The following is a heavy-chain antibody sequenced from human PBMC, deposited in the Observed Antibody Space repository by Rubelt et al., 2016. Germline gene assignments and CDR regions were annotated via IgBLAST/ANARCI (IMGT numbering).Heavy chain of an antibody. CDR1: EYTFTAYD. D-gene: IGHD3-10*02. Sequence: QAQLVQSGAEVKKPGASVKVSCKAPEYTFTAYDIHWVRQPPGQGLEWVGSIPPRYNSVTYAHNFQGRVTMTRDTSTNTVYMELSSLRSDDTAVFYCATSLLFLWGQGTMVTVSS. V-gene: IGHV1-46*01. CDR2: IPPRYNSV. J-gene: IGHJ3*01. CDR3: ATSLLFL.